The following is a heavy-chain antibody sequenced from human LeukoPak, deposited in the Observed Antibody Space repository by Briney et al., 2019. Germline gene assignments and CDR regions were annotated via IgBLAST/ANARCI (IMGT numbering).Heavy chain of an antibody. Sequence: GGSLPHPCTVSGISFSDSWMTWVRQAPGKGLEWVGRIKRKTDGGTTDYSSLVKGRFIISRDDSTNTLYLQMNSLKPEDTAVYFCTQTYYYEITNVNPFDYWGQGTLVAHSS. D-gene: IGHD3-22*01. CDR1: GISFSDSW. CDR3: TQTYYYEITNVNPFDY. V-gene: IGHV3-15*01. CDR2: IKRKTDGGTT. J-gene: IGHJ4*02.